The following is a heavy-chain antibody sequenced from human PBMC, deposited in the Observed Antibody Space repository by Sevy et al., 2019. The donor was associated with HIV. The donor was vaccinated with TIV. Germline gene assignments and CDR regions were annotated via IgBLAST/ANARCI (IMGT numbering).Heavy chain of an antibody. CDR3: SRDAGYSVGWYPSDY. CDR2: ISYDGSSK. V-gene: IGHV3-30-3*01. J-gene: IGHJ4*02. CDR1: GFSVSSHA. D-gene: IGHD2-15*01. Sequence: GGSLRLSCAASGFSVSSHAMHWVHQAPGKGLEWVALISYDGSSKYYSDSVKGRLTISIDNSKNTLYLQMNSLRPEDTALYYCSRDAGYSVGWYPSDYWGQGTLVTVSS.